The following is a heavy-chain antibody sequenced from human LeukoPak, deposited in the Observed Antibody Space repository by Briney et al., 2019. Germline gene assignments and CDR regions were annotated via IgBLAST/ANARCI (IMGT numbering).Heavy chain of an antibody. D-gene: IGHD3-22*01. J-gene: IGHJ3*02. CDR3: ASSRYYYDSSGYYSAFDI. CDR1: GGSFSGYY. CDR2: INHSGST. V-gene: IGHV4-34*01. Sequence: PSETLSLTCAVYGGSFSGYYWSWIRQPPGKGLEWIGEINHSGSTNYNPSLKSRVTISVDTSKNQFSLKLSSVTAADTAVYYCASSRYYYDSSGYYSAFDIWGQGTMVTVSS.